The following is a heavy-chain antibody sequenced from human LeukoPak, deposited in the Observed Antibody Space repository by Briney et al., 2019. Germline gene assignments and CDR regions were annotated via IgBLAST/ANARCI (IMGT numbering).Heavy chain of an antibody. J-gene: IGHJ4*01. Sequence: ASVKVSCKVSGYTLTQLSMHWVRQAPGKGLEWMGGFDPEDGETIYAQKFQGRVTMTEDTSTDTAYMELNSLRSDDTAMYYCATDSGTYFLFWGHGTLVTVSS. D-gene: IGHD1-26*01. CDR2: FDPEDGET. V-gene: IGHV1-24*01. CDR3: ATDSGTYFLF. CDR1: GYTLTQLS.